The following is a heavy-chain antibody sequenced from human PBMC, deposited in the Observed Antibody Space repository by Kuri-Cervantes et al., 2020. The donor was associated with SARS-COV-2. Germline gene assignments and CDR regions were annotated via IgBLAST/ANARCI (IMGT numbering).Heavy chain of an antibody. V-gene: IGHV1-46*01. J-gene: IGHJ4*02. CDR1: GYTFTSYY. CDR2: INPSGGST. Sequence: VSVNVSCKASGYTFTSYYMHWVRQAPGQGLEWMGKINPSGGSTSYAQKFQGRVTMTRDTSTSTVYMELSSLRSEDTAVYYCARGVSHIAAAGLYYFDYWGQGTLVTVSS. D-gene: IGHD6-13*01. CDR3: ARGVSHIAAAGLYYFDY.